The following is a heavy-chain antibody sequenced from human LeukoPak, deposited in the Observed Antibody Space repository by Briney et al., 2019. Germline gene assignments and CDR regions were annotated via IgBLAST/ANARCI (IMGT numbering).Heavy chain of an antibody. Sequence: SVKVSCKASGGTFSSYAISWVRQAPGQGLEWMGGIIPIFGTANYAQKFQGRVTITADESTSTAYMELSSLRSEDTAVYYCARALVGATALDYWGQGTLVTVSS. CDR3: ARALVGATALDY. CDR2: IIPIFGTA. J-gene: IGHJ4*02. D-gene: IGHD1-26*01. CDR1: GGTFSSYA. V-gene: IGHV1-69*13.